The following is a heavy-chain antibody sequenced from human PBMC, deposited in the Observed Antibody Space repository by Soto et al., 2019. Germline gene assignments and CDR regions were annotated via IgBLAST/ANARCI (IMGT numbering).Heavy chain of an antibody. V-gene: IGHV4-39*01. J-gene: IGHJ6*02. CDR1: GGPISSSSYY. Sequence: SETLSLTCTVSGGPISSSSYYWGWIRQPPGKGLEWIGSIYYCGSTYYNPSLKSRVTISVDTSKNQFSRKLSSVTAADTAVYYCATPAPSISAQGDGYYYYCMDVWCQGTTVTVSS. D-gene: IGHD6-6*01. CDR2: IYYCGST. CDR3: ATPAPSISAQGDGYYYYCMDV.